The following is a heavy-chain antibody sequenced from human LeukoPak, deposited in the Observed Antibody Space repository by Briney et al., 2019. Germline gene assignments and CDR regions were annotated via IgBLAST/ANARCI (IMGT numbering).Heavy chain of an antibody. J-gene: IGHJ4*02. CDR2: ISGSGGGT. D-gene: IGHD3-16*01. Sequence: GGSLRLSCAPSGFTFSSYGMRWVRQAPGKGLEWVTSISGSGGGTFYADSVKGRFTISRDNSKNTLYLQMNSLRVEDTAVYYCCAGVYGYWGQGTLVTVSS. CDR1: GFTFSSYG. CDR3: CAGVYGY. V-gene: IGHV3-23*01.